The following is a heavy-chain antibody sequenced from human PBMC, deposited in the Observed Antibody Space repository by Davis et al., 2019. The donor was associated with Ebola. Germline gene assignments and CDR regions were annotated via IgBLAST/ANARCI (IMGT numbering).Heavy chain of an antibody. CDR3: VKDRLSRGVMGD. D-gene: IGHD3-10*01. CDR2: IWNDGTKK. J-gene: IGHJ4*02. V-gene: IGHV3-33*06. CDR1: GFTFSNYG. Sequence: GESLKISCAASGFTFSNYGIHWVRQAPDKGLEWVAVIWNDGTKKYYADSVKGRFTISRDNSKNTLYLQMNSLRAEDTAVYYCVKDRLSRGVMGDWGQGTLVTVSS.